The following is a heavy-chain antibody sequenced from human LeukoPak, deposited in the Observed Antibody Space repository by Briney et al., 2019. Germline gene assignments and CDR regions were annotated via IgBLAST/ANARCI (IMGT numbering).Heavy chain of an antibody. CDR2: IRIKPYGGTT. J-gene: IGHJ4*02. V-gene: IGHV3-49*03. CDR3: VRDRNSQQVIRGAGY. Sequence: GRSLRLSCSASGFTFGLYAMSWFRQAPGKGLEWVGVIRIKPYGGTTEYAASVKGRFIITRDDSKSIAYLQMNSLKTEDTAVYYCVRDRNSQQVIRGAGYWGQGTLVTVSS. CDR1: GFTFGLYA. D-gene: IGHD3-16*02.